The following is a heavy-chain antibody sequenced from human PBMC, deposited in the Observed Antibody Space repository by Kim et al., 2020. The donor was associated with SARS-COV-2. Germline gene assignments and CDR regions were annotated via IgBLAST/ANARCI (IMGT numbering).Heavy chain of an antibody. Sequence: GGSLRLSCAASGFTFDDYAMHWVRQAPGKGLEWVSGISWNSGSIGYADSVKGRFTISRDNAKNSLYLQMNSLRAEDTALYYCAKSALDYYDSSGSAFDIWGQGTMVTVSS. D-gene: IGHD3-22*01. CDR2: ISWNSGSI. CDR1: GFTFDDYA. J-gene: IGHJ3*02. CDR3: AKSALDYYDSSGSAFDI. V-gene: IGHV3-9*01.